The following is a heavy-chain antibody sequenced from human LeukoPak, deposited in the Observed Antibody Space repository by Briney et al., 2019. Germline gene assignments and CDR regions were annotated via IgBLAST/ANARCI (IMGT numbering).Heavy chain of an antibody. Sequence: GGSLRLSCTASGFTFGDYAMSWFRQAPGKGLEWVGFIRSKAYGGTTEYAASVKGRFTISRDDSKSIAYLQMNSLKTEDTAVYYCTRNFVVVTLYYFDYWGQGTLVTVSS. CDR2: IRSKAYGGTT. CDR1: GFTFGDYA. V-gene: IGHV3-49*03. CDR3: TRNFVVVTLYYFDY. D-gene: IGHD3-22*01. J-gene: IGHJ4*02.